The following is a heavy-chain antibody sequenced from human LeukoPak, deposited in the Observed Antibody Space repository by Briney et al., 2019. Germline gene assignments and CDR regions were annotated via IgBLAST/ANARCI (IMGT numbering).Heavy chain of an antibody. V-gene: IGHV3-23*01. CDR1: GFTFSNYA. CDR2: ISGSGSST. J-gene: IGHJ4*02. D-gene: IGHD2-15*01. CDR3: ARGRIYCSGGSCYGPFDY. Sequence: GGSLRLSCAASGFTFSNYAMTWVRQAPGKGLEWVSGISGSGSSTYYADSVKGRFTLSRDYPKNTLYLQMNSLRAEDTAVYYCARGRIYCSGGSCYGPFDYWGQGTLVTVSS.